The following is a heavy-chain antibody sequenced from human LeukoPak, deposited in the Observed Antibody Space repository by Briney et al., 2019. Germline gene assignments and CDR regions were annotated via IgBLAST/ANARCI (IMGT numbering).Heavy chain of an antibody. V-gene: IGHV3-23*01. J-gene: IGHJ4*02. CDR3: AKTDCTSSSCYTIDS. CDR2: ISDGGDT. D-gene: IGHD2-2*02. Sequence: GGSLRLSCAASGFTFSSYAMSWVRQAPGKGLEWVSAISDGGDTSYADSGKGRFTISRDNSKNTVCLQMNSLRAEDTAVYYCAKTDCTSSSCYTIDSWGQGTLVTVSS. CDR1: GFTFSSYA.